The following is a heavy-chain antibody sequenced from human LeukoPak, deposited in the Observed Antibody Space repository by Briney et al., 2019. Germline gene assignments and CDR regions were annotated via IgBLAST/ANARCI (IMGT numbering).Heavy chain of an antibody. D-gene: IGHD3-10*01. CDR2: IYPGDSDT. V-gene: IGHV5-51*01. Sequence: GESLKISCKGSGYSFTSYWIDWVRQMPGKGLEWMGIIYPGDSDTRYSPSFQGQVTISADKSISTAYLQWSSLKASDTAMYYCASGYGSGSYFSPFDYWGQGTLVTVSS. J-gene: IGHJ4*02. CDR1: GYSFTSYW. CDR3: ASGYGSGSYFSPFDY.